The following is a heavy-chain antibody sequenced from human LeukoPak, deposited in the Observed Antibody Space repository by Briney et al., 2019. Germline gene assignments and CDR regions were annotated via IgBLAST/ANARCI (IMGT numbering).Heavy chain of an antibody. D-gene: IGHD3-3*01. Sequence: GGSLRLSCYVSGFTFSDSVIHWVRRAAGKGLEWVGRIRSKTKSGETAYAASVKGRFTISRDDSKDTAYLQMNSLKPEDTAVYYCTSPAHDFDIWSGYYSLWGHGTQVTVSS. V-gene: IGHV3-73*01. CDR1: GFTFSDSV. CDR3: TSPAHDFDIWSGYYSL. CDR2: IRSKTKSGET. J-gene: IGHJ4*01.